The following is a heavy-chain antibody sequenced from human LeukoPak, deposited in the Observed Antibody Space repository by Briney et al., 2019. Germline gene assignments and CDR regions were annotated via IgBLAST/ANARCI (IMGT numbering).Heavy chain of an antibody. D-gene: IGHD2-2*02. V-gene: IGHV1-18*01. CDR2: ISAYNGNT. Sequence: ASVKVSCKASGYTFTSYGISWVRQAPGQGLEWMGWISAYNGNTNYAQKLQGRVTMTTDTSTSTAYMELRSLRSDDTAVCYCARGYCSSTSCYISNWFDPWGQGTLVTVSS. CDR1: GYTFTSYG. CDR3: ARGYCSSTSCYISNWFDP. J-gene: IGHJ5*02.